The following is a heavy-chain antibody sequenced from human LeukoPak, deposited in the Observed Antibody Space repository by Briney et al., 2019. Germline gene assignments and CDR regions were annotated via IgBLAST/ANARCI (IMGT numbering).Heavy chain of an antibody. Sequence: SETLSLTCTVSGGSISSYYWSWIRQPPGKGLEWIGYIYYCGSTNYNPSLKSRVTISVDTSKNQFSLKLSSVTAADTAVYYCARVRRYSGSYWFDPWGQGTLVTVSS. CDR3: ARVRRYSGSYWFDP. J-gene: IGHJ5*02. CDR2: IYYCGST. CDR1: GGSISSYY. D-gene: IGHD1-26*01. V-gene: IGHV4-59*01.